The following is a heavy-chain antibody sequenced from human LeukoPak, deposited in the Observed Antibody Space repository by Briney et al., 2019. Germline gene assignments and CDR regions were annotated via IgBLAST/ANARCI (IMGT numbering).Heavy chain of an antibody. CDR3: AKDRGAAAAGRYFDY. J-gene: IGHJ4*02. Sequence: PGRSLRLSCAASGFTFSSYGMHWVRQAPGKGLEWVAVISYDGSNKYYADSVKGRFTISRDNSKNTLYLQMNSLRAEDTAVYYCAKDRGAAAAGRYFDYWGQGTLVTVSS. V-gene: IGHV3-30*18. CDR1: GFTFSSYG. D-gene: IGHD6-13*01. CDR2: ISYDGSNK.